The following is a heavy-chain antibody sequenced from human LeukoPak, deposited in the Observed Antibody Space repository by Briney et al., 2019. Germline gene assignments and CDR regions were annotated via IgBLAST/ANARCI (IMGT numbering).Heavy chain of an antibody. V-gene: IGHV4-34*01. CDR1: GGSFSGYY. Sequence: PSETLSLTCAVYGGSFSGYYWSWIRQPPGKGLEWLGEINHSGSTNYNPSLKSRVTISVDTSKNQFSLKLSSVTAADTAVYYCARVLKFGTLSYYGMDVWGQGTTVTVSS. D-gene: IGHD3-10*01. CDR3: ARVLKFGTLSYYGMDV. CDR2: INHSGST. J-gene: IGHJ6*02.